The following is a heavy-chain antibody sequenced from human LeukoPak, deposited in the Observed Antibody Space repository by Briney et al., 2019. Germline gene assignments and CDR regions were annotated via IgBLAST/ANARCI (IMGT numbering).Heavy chain of an antibody. D-gene: IGHD3-10*01. CDR2: INTNTGNP. CDR1: GSTFTSYA. J-gene: IGHJ5*02. CDR3: ARRSSTNWFDP. V-gene: IGHV7-4-1*02. Sequence: ASVKVSCKASGSTFTSYAMNWVRQAPGQGLEWMGWINTNTGNPTHAQGFTGRFVFSLDTSVSTAYLQISSLKAEDTAVYYCARRSSTNWFDPWGQGTLVTVSS.